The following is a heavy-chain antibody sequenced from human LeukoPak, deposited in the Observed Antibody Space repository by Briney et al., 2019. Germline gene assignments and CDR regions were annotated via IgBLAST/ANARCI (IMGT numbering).Heavy chain of an antibody. CDR3: PRELDSNDAFDV. CDR1: GDSVSRNSAA. D-gene: IGHD4-11*01. V-gene: IGHV6-1*01. Sequence: SQTLSLTCAISGDSVSRNSAAWNWIRQSPSRGLEWLGRTYLRSQWYDDYALSVKSRIIINPDTSKNQFSLHLKSVTPDDTAVYYCPRELDSNDAFDVWGQGTMVTVSS. J-gene: IGHJ3*01. CDR2: TYLRSQWYD.